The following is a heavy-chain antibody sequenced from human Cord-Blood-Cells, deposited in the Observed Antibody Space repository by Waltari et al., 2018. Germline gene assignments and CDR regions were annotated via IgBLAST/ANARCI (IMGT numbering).Heavy chain of an antibody. CDR1: GYTFTSYD. Sequence: QVQLVQSGAAVKKPGASVKVSCKASGYTFTSYDIHWGRQGTGQGLEWMGWMNPNSGNTGYAQKFQGRVTITRNTSRSTAYMELSSLRSEDTAVYYCARNSRDAFDIWGQGTMVTVSS. J-gene: IGHJ3*02. V-gene: IGHV1-8*03. CDR3: ARNSRDAFDI. CDR2: MNPNSGNT.